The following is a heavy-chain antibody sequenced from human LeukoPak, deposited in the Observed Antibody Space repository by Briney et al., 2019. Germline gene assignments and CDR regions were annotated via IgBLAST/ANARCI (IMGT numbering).Heavy chain of an antibody. CDR3: ARDIDAGADF. J-gene: IGHJ4*02. CDR1: GDSVSSNIAA. D-gene: IGHD2-8*02. CDR2: TYYRSKWVT. Sequence: SQTLSLTCGISGDSVSSNIAAWNWIRQSPSRGLEWLGRTYYRSKWVTEYAASVKSRVTINADTSNNQFSLHLSSVTPEDTAVYYCARDIDAGADFWGQGTLVTVSS. V-gene: IGHV6-1*01.